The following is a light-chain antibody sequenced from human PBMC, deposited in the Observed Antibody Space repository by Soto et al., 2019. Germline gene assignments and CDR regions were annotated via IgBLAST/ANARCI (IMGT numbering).Light chain of an antibody. Sequence: QSALTQPASVSGSPGQSITISCTGSSSDVGAYNYVSWYQQHPGKAPRLMIYEVTNRPSGVSNRFSGSNSGNTASLTISGLRAEDEADYYCSSYTSGSTLVVFGVGTKLTVL. CDR1: SSDVGAYNY. J-gene: IGLJ2*01. CDR3: SSYTSGSTLVV. CDR2: EVT. V-gene: IGLV2-14*01.